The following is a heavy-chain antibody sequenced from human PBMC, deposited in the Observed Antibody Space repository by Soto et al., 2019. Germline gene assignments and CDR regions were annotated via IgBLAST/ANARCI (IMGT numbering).Heavy chain of an antibody. D-gene: IGHD2-2*01. CDR2: ILYSGST. V-gene: IGHV4-59*01. CDR3: AIFGPPTSPQWDFDL. J-gene: IGHJ2*01. CDR1: GGSMNDYY. Sequence: QVQLQESGPGLVKPSETLSLTCTVSGGSMNDYYWNWIRQSPGNGLEWIGYILYSGSTNYNPTLKSRVTLSVHTSKLHFSLKMSSVTVADTSIYYCAIFGPPTSPQWDFDLWGRGTLVTVSS.